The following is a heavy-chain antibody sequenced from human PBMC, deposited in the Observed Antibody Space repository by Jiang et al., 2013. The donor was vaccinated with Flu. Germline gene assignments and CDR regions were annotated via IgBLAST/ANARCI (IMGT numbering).Heavy chain of an antibody. Sequence: GSGLVKPVRRPCPSPALSLVAPSAVVVTTGAGSASPQGRGLEWIGSIYYSGSTYYNPSLKSRVTISVDTSKNQFSLKLSSVTAADTAVYYCATYYYDSSGYYSAEYFQHWGQGTLVTVSS. J-gene: IGHJ1*01. CDR2: IYYSGST. V-gene: IGHV4-39*07. D-gene: IGHD3-22*01. CDR1: VAPSAVVVTT. CDR3: ATYYYDSSGYYSAEYFQH.